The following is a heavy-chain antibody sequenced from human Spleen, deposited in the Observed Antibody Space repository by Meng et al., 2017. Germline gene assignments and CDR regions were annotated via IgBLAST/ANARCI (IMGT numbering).Heavy chain of an antibody. CDR1: GGSFSDYY. CDR3: ARGPTTMAHDFDY. V-gene: IGHV4-34*01. Sequence: QVQLQQWGEGLLKPSEALSLPCVVSGGSFSDYYWSWIRQPPGKGLEWIGEINHSGSTNYNPSLESRATISVDTSQNNLSLKLSSVTAADSAVYYCARGPTTMAHDFDYWGQGTLVTVSS. J-gene: IGHJ4*02. D-gene: IGHD4-11*01. CDR2: INHSGST.